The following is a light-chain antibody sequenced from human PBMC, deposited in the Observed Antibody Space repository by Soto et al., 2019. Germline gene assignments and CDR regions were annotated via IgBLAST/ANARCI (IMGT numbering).Light chain of an antibody. CDR3: TSYTSSSTYVV. CDR2: EVS. V-gene: IGLV2-14*01. J-gene: IGLJ2*01. CDR1: SSDVGSYNY. Sequence: QSALTQPASVSGSPGQSITISCTGTSSDVGSYNYVSWYQQHPGRAPKLMIYEVSSRPSGVSNRFSGSKSGNTASLIISGLQSDDEADYYCTSYTSSSTYVVFGGGTKLTV.